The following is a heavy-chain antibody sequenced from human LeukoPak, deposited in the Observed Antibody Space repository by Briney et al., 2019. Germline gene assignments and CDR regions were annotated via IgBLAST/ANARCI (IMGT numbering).Heavy chain of an antibody. V-gene: IGHV1-69*04. Sequence: SVKVSCKGSGGTFSSYAISWVRQAPGQGLEWMGRIIPILGIANYAQKFQGRVTITADKSTSTAYMELSSLRSEDTAVYYCARMGFWSGYSTDYWGQGTLVTVSS. CDR3: ARMGFWSGYSTDY. CDR1: GGTFSSYA. J-gene: IGHJ4*02. D-gene: IGHD3-3*01. CDR2: IIPILGIA.